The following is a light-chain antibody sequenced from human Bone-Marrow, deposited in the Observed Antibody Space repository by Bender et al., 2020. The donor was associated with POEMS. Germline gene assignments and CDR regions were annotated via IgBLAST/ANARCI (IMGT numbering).Light chain of an antibody. J-gene: IGLJ3*02. CDR1: SSDVGGYNY. Sequence: QSVLTQPPSVSGSPGQSITISCTGTSSDVGGYNYVSWYQQHPDRAPKLMIYDVSNRPSGVSNRFSGSKSGNMASLAITGLQAEDEGDYYCQSYDNSLGGWVFGGGTKLTVL. CDR3: QSYDNSLGGWV. V-gene: IGLV2-14*03. CDR2: DVS.